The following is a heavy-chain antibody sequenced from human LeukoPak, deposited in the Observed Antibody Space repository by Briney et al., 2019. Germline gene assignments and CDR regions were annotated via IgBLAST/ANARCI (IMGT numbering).Heavy chain of an antibody. Sequence: SETLSLTCTVSGGSISSYYWSWIRQPPGKGLEWIGYIYYSGSTNYSPSLKSRVTISVDTSKNQFSLKLSSVTAADTAVYYCARAVLSPHYYYYYMDVWGKGTTVTVSS. J-gene: IGHJ6*03. CDR1: GGSISSYY. V-gene: IGHV4-59*01. D-gene: IGHD3-16*01. CDR3: ARAVLSPHYYYYYMDV. CDR2: IYYSGST.